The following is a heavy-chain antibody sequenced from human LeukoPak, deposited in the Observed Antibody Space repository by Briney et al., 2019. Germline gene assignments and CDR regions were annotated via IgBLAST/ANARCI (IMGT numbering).Heavy chain of an antibody. Sequence: PGGSLRLSCAASGFTVSSNYMSWVRQAPGKGLEWVSVIYSGGSTYYADSVKGRFTISRDNSKNTLYLQMNSLRAEDTAVYYCAGRYCSGGSCKGYWGQGTLVTVSS. CDR3: AGRYCSGGSCKGY. J-gene: IGHJ4*02. V-gene: IGHV3-66*01. CDR1: GFTVSSNY. CDR2: IYSGGST. D-gene: IGHD2-15*01.